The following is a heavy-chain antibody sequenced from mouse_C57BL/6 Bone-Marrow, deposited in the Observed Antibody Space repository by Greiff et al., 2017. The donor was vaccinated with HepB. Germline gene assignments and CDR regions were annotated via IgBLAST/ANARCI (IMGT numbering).Heavy chain of an antibody. J-gene: IGHJ2*01. V-gene: IGHV5-16*01. Sequence: DVKLVESEGGLVQPGSSMKLSCTASGFTFSDYYMAWVRQVPEKGLEWVANINYDCSSNYYLDSLKSRFIISRDNAKNILYLQMSSLKSEDTATYDCARDGGYYVFDYWGQGTTLTVSS. CDR2: INYDCSSN. D-gene: IGHD2-3*01. CDR3: ARDGGYYVFDY. CDR1: GFTFSDYY.